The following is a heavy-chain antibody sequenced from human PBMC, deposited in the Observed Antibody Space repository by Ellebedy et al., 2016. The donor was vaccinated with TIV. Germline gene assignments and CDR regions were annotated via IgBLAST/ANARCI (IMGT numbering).Heavy chain of an antibody. CDR3: ARGAGWLRY. Sequence: MPSETLSLTCAVYGGSFSGYYWSWIRQPPGKGLEWIGEINHSGSTNYNPSLKSRVTISVDTSKKQFSLKLSSVTAADTAVYYCARGAGWLRYWGQGTLVTVSS. CDR2: INHSGST. CDR1: GGSFSGYY. V-gene: IGHV4-34*01. J-gene: IGHJ4*02. D-gene: IGHD5-24*01.